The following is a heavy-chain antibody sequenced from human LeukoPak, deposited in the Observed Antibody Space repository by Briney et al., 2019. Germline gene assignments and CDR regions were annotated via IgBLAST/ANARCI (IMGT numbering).Heavy chain of an antibody. CDR2: IYPGDSDR. Sequence: GESLKISCKGSGYNFNTYWIGWVRQAPGKGLEWMAIIYPGDSDRRHSPSFQGRVSISADKSISTAYLQWSSLKASDTAMYYCARSPQFYGSGKGMEVWGQGTTVTVSS. CDR1: GYNFNTYW. D-gene: IGHD3-10*01. V-gene: IGHV5-51*01. J-gene: IGHJ6*02. CDR3: ARSPQFYGSGKGMEV.